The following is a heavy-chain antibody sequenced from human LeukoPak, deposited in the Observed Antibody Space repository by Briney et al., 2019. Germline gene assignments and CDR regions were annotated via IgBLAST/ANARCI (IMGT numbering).Heavy chain of an antibody. CDR2: IWYDGSDE. J-gene: IGHJ3*01. V-gene: IGHV3-33*01. CDR3: ARAGDAFDL. Sequence: PGRSLRLSCAASGFTFSSYGMHWVRQAPGKGLEWVAVIWYDGSDEYYTDSVKGRFTIFRDNSKNTLYLQMNCLRAEDTAIYYCARAGDAFDLWGQGTMVTVSS. CDR1: GFTFSSYG.